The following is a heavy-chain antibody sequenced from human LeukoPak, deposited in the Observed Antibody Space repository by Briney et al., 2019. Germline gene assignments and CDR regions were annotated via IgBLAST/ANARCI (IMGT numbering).Heavy chain of an antibody. CDR2: ISWNSGSI. CDR1: GFTFDDYA. V-gene: IGHV3-9*01. CDR3: AKDMGYGSGSYHHYYYYGMDV. Sequence: GGSLRLSCTASGFTFDDYAMHWVRQAPGKGLEWVSGISWNSGSIGYADSVKGRFTISRDNAKNSLYLQMNSLRAEDTALYYCAKDMGYGSGSYHHYYYYGMDVWGQGTTVTVSS. D-gene: IGHD3-10*01. J-gene: IGHJ6*02.